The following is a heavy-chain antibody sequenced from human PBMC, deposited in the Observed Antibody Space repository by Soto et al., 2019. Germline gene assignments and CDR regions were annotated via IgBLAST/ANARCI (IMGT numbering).Heavy chain of an antibody. CDR1: GFTFSSYW. J-gene: IGHJ6*02. CDR3: ARHVGYQLLSDYYYGMDV. Sequence: GGSLRLSCAASGFTFSSYWMSWVRQAPGKGLEWVANIKQDGSEKYYVDSVKGRFTISRDNAKNSLYLQMNSLRAEDTAVYYCARHVGYQLLSDYYYGMDVWGQGTTVTVSS. CDR2: IKQDGSEK. V-gene: IGHV3-7*01. D-gene: IGHD2-2*01.